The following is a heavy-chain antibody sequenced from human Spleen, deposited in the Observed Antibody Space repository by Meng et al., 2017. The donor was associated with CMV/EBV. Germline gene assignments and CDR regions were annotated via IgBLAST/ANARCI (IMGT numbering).Heavy chain of an antibody. CDR2: INPNSGDT. J-gene: IGHJ4*02. D-gene: IGHD7-27*01. CDR3: ARDRSGEDLDY. Sequence: ASVKVSCKASGYTFTNYDINWVRQASGQGLEWMGRINPNSGDTSYAQKFQGRVTMTRDTSISTAYMDLASLRSDDTAVYYCARDRSGEDLDYWAQGTLVTVSS. V-gene: IGHV1-8*01. CDR1: GYTFTNYD.